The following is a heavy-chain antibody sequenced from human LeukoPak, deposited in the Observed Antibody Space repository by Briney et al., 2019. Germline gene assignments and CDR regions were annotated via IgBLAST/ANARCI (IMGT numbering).Heavy chain of an antibody. D-gene: IGHD4-11*01. J-gene: IGHJ6*02. CDR2: MNPNSGNT. Sequence: GASVKLSCKASGYTFSSYDINWVRQATGQGLEWMGWMNPNSGNTGYAQNFQGRVTMTRNTCIKTAYVELSSLRPDDTAVYFCAKASNYYYYYALDVWGQGTTVTVSS. V-gene: IGHV1-8*01. CDR1: GYTFSSYD. CDR3: AKASNYYYYYALDV.